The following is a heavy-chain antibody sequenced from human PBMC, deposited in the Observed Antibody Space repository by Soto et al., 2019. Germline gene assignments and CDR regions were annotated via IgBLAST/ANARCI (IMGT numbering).Heavy chain of an antibody. D-gene: IGHD1-1*01. V-gene: IGHV1-69*12. CDR1: GGTFSSYA. Sequence: QVQLVQSGAAVKKPGSSVKVSCKASGGTFSSYAISWVRQAPGQGLEWMGGIIPIFGTANYAQKFQGRVTITADESTSTAYMELSSLRSEDTAVYYCASPMGTGTTDYYYYGMDVWGQGTTFTVSS. CDR3: ASPMGTGTTDYYYYGMDV. J-gene: IGHJ6*02. CDR2: IIPIFGTA.